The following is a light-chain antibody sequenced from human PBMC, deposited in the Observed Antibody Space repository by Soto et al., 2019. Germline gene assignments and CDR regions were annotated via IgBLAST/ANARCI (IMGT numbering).Light chain of an antibody. Sequence: EIVLTHSPATLSLSPCEGATLSVRASQSVSSYLAWYQHKPGQAPRLLIYGTSIRATGIPDRFSGSGSGTEFTLTISSLQSEDFAVYYCQQYNNWSVAFGQGTKVDI. V-gene: IGKV3-15*01. CDR3: QQYNNWSVA. J-gene: IGKJ1*01. CDR1: QSVSSY. CDR2: GTS.